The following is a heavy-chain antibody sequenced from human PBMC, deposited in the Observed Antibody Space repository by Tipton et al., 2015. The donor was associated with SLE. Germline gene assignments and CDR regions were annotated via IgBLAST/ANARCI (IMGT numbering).Heavy chain of an antibody. D-gene: IGHD1/OR15-1a*01. V-gene: IGHV3-48*01. CDR3: ARDNNDY. CDR2: ISSSSSTI. Sequence: SLRLSCAASGFTFSSYSLNWVRQAPGKRLEWVSYISSSSSTIYYADSVKGRFTISRDNAKNSLYLQMNSLRAEDTAVYYCARDNNDYWGQGTLVTVSS. J-gene: IGHJ4*02. CDR1: GFTFSSYS.